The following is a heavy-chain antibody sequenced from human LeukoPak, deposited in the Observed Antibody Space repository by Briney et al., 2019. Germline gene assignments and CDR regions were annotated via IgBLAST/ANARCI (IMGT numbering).Heavy chain of an antibody. D-gene: IGHD4-23*01. Sequence: QPGGSLSLSCAASGFTFSVYWMRWVRQAPGKGLEWVANIKQDGSDKYYVDSVKGRFTISRDNAKNSLYLQMNSLRAEDTAVYYCARKTVVGSYFDYWGQGTPVTVSS. CDR1: GFTFSVYW. CDR3: ARKTVVGSYFDY. J-gene: IGHJ4*02. CDR2: IKQDGSDK. V-gene: IGHV3-7*03.